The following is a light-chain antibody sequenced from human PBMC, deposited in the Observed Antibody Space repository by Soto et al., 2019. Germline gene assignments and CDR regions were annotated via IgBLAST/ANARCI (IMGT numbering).Light chain of an antibody. V-gene: IGLV2-8*01. Sequence: QSALTQPPSASGSPGQSVTISCTGTSSDVGGYNYVSWYQQHSGKAPKLMIYEVSKRPSGVPDRFSGSKSGKTASLTVSGLQAEDEADYYCSSYAGDNNLIVFGGGTKLTVL. CDR2: EVS. CDR1: SSDVGGYNY. CDR3: SSYAGDNNLIV. J-gene: IGLJ2*01.